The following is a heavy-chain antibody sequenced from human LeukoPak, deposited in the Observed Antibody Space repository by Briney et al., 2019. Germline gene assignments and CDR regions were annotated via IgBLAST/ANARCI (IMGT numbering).Heavy chain of an antibody. CDR1: GFTFSRYS. V-gene: IGHV3-48*04. CDR2: ISSSSSTI. D-gene: IGHD3-22*01. J-gene: IGHJ3*02. Sequence: GGSLRLSCAASGFTFSRYSMNWVRQAPGKGLEWVSYISSSSSTIYYADSVKGRFTISRDNAKNSLYLQMNSLRAEDTAVYYCARSYDSSGYYRFDAFDIWGQGTMVTVSS. CDR3: ARSYDSSGYYRFDAFDI.